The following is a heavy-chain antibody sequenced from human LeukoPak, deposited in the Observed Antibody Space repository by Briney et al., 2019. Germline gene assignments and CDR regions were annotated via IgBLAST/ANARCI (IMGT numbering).Heavy chain of an antibody. Sequence: SETLSLTCTVSGVSISSYYWSWIRRPQGKGLEYIGYIYYSGNTNYNPSLKSRVTISVDTSKNQFSLKLSSVTAADTAVYYCARGTSSLDYWGQGTLVTVSS. V-gene: IGHV4-59*01. J-gene: IGHJ4*02. CDR3: ARGTSSLDY. CDR1: GVSISSYY. CDR2: IYYSGNT.